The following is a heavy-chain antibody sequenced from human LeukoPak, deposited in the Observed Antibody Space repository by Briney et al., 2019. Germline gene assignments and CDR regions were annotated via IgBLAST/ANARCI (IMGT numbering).Heavy chain of an antibody. CDR3: VKDLGGWYGDYYYGMDV. Sequence: GGSLRLSCSASGFTFSNYTMHWVRQAPGKGLEYVSAISSNGGSTYYADSVKGRFTISRGNSKNTLYLQMSSLRAEDTAVYYCVKDLGGWYGDYYYGMDVWGQGTTVTVSS. J-gene: IGHJ6*02. CDR2: ISSNGGST. CDR1: GFTFSNYT. V-gene: IGHV3-64D*06. D-gene: IGHD6-19*01.